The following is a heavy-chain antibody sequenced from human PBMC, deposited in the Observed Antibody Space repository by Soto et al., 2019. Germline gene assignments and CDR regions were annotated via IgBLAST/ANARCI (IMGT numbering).Heavy chain of an antibody. V-gene: IGHV4-31*03. CDR2: IYYSGST. CDR1: GGSICSGGYY. D-gene: IGHD2-2*01. Sequence: LSLTCTVSGGSICSGGYYWSWIRQHPGKGLEWIGYIYYSGSTYYNPSLKSRVTISVDTSKNQFSLKLSSVTAADTAVYYCARAVTLGYCSSTSCYGAFDIWGQGTMVTVPS. CDR3: ARAVTLGYCSSTSCYGAFDI. J-gene: IGHJ3*02.